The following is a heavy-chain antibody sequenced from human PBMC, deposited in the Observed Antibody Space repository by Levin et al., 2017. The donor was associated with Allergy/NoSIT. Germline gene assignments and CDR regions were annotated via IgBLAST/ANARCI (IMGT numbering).Heavy chain of an antibody. J-gene: IGHJ4*02. CDR3: AKDIGIAVAGEGYFDY. Sequence: SCAASGFTFDDYAMHWVRQAPGKGLEWVSGISWNSGSIGYADSVKGRFTISRDNAKNSLYLQMNSLRAEDTALYYCAKDIGIAVAGEGYFDYWGQGTLVTVSS. CDR2: ISWNSGSI. CDR1: GFTFDDYA. D-gene: IGHD6-19*01. V-gene: IGHV3-9*01.